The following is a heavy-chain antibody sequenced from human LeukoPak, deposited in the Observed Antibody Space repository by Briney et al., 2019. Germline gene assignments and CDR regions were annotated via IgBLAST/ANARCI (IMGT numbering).Heavy chain of an antibody. J-gene: IGHJ4*02. CDR1: GGSISSSDYY. Sequence: SETLSLTCTVSGGSISSSDYYWGWIRQPPGKGLEWIGSIYYSGSTYYNPSLKSRVTISVDRSKNQFSLKLSSVTAADTAVYYCARVNYSYGLSPHLDYWGQGTLVTVSS. CDR3: ARVNYSYGLSPHLDY. D-gene: IGHD5-18*01. V-gene: IGHV4-39*07. CDR2: IYYSGST.